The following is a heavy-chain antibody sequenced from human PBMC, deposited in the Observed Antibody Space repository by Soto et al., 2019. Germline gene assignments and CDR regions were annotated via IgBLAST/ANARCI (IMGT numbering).Heavy chain of an antibody. V-gene: IGHV3-30*04. J-gene: IGHJ4*02. D-gene: IGHD1-26*01. CDR1: GFTFGNYA. CDR2: TSFDGSDK. Sequence: GGSLRLSCAASGFTFGNYAMHWVRQAPGKGLEWVAVTSFDGSDKYNADSVKGRFTISRDSSKNTLYLQMSSLRPEDTGVYFCARAVGMTTVNLDYWGQGTLVTVSS. CDR3: ARAVGMTTVNLDY.